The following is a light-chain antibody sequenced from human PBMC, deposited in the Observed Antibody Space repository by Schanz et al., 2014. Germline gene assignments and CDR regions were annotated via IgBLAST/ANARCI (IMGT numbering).Light chain of an antibody. CDR3: QQRSNWPPN. Sequence: EIVLTQSPGTLSLSPGERATLSCRASQSVSGSYLAWYQQKPGQAPRLLIYGASSRATGIPDRFSGSGSGTDFTLTISGLEPEDFAVYYCQQRSNWPPNFGGGTKVEIK. CDR1: QSVSGSY. J-gene: IGKJ4*01. V-gene: IGKV3D-20*02. CDR2: GAS.